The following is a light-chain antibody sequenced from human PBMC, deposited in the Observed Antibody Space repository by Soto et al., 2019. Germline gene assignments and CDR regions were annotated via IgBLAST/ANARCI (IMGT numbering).Light chain of an antibody. J-gene: IGLJ7*01. Sequence: QSVLTQPPSLSGTPGQRVTISCSGSSSNIAGNTVHWYQHLPVTAPKLLIYINDQRPSGVPGRFSASTSGTSASLAISGLQSDDEADYYCATWDDDLNAAVFGGGTQLTVL. CDR2: IND. CDR1: SSNIAGNT. V-gene: IGLV1-44*01. CDR3: ATWDDDLNAAV.